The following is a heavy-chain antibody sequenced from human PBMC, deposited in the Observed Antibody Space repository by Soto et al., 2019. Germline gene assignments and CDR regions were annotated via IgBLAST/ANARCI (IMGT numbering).Heavy chain of an antibody. Sequence: GALRLSCAASGFSFSNAWMNWVRQAPGKGLEWVGRIKSKIDGGTTDYAAPVKGRFTISRDESKNTLYLQMNNLKSDDTAVYYCTTGPPDYYYSSGYYFGLHWGQGXQVTVHS. CDR2: IKSKIDGGTT. J-gene: IGHJ4*02. V-gene: IGHV3-15*01. CDR3: TTGPPDYYYSSGYYFGLH. CDR1: GFSFSNAW. D-gene: IGHD3-22*01.